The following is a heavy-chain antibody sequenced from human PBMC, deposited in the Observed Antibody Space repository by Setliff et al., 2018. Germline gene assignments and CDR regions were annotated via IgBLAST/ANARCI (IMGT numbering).Heavy chain of an antibody. V-gene: IGHV4-38-2*02. CDR3: ARDLGHGGDSDY. J-gene: IGHJ4*02. CDR2: IGHTGSI. CDR1: GYSISSGYI. D-gene: IGHD2-21*02. Sequence: ASETLSLTCTVSGYSISSGYIWGWIRRLPGKGLEWVGNIGHTGSINYNPSLKSRLTISRDTSKNQVSLKLNSVTATDTAVYYCARDLGHGGDSDYWGQGILVTVSS.